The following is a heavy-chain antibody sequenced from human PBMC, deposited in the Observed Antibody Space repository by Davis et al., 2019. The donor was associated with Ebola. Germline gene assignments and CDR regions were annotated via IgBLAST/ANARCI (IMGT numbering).Heavy chain of an antibody. J-gene: IGHJ4*02. Sequence: GESLKISCSASGFTFSAHTMHWVRQAPGKGLEYVSVISSSGKTYYADSVKGRFTISRDNSKNTLYLQMNSLRDEDTAIYYCVKRTSGSSGWDYWGQGTLVTVSS. CDR2: ISSSGKT. CDR1: GFTFSAHT. CDR3: VKRTSGSSGWDY. V-gene: IGHV3-64D*06. D-gene: IGHD6-6*01.